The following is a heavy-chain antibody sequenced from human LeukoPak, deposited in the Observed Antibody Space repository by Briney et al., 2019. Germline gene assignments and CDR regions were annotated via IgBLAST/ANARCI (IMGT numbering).Heavy chain of an antibody. Sequence: GGSLRLSCAASGFTFSSYSMNWVRQAPGKGLEWVSSISSSSSYIYYADSVKGRFTISRDNAKNSLYLQMSSLRAEDTAVYYCAILEGIVVVVAGTGFDPWGQGTLVTVSS. CDR2: ISSSSSYI. J-gene: IGHJ5*02. V-gene: IGHV3-21*01. CDR3: AILEGIVVVVAGTGFDP. CDR1: GFTFSSYS. D-gene: IGHD2-15*01.